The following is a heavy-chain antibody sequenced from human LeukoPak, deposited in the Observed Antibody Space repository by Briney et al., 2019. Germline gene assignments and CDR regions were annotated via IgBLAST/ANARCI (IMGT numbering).Heavy chain of an antibody. D-gene: IGHD2-2*01. V-gene: IGHV3-48*01. J-gene: IGHJ4*02. CDR3: ASGRWGYCSRTSCPLDY. Sequence: PGGSLRLSCAASGFTFSSYSMKWVRQAPGKGLEWVAYISSRSSTIYYADSVKGRFTVSRDNAKNSLYLQMNSLRAEDTAVYYCASGRWGYCSRTSCPLDYWGQGTLVTVSP. CDR1: GFTFSSYS. CDR2: ISSRSSTI.